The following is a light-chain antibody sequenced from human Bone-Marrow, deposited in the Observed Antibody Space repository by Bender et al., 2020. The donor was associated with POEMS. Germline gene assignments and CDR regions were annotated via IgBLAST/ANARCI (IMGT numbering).Light chain of an antibody. J-gene: IGLJ3*02. CDR1: SSDVGGYNF. Sequence: QSALTQPPSASGSPGQSVTVSCTGTSSDVGGYNFFSWYQQHPGKAPKLMIYEVTKRPAGVPDRFSGSKSGNTASLTISGLLAEDNGDYYCCSYAGSNTWVFGGGTKLTVL. CDR3: CSYAGSNTWV. V-gene: IGLV2-8*01. CDR2: EVT.